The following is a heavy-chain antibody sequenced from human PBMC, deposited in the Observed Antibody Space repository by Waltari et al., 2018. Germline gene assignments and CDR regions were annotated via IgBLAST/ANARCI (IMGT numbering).Heavy chain of an antibody. CDR1: GFPFSSYG. Sequence: QVQRVESGVGVVQPGRFLRLSCAASGFPFSSYGMHWARRAPGKGLEWVALISSDGSNKRYADSVKGRFTISRDSSEHTLYLQMNSLRAEDTAVYFCARDYRPTVTPAFDFRGQGTLVTVSS. CDR3: ARDYRPTVTPAFDF. V-gene: IGHV3-30*03. D-gene: IGHD4-17*01. J-gene: IGHJ4*02. CDR2: ISSDGSNK.